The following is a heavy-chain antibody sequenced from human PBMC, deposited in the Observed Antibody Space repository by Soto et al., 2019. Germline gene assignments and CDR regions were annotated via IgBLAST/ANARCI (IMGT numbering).Heavy chain of an antibody. J-gene: IGHJ4*02. Sequence: PGGSLRLSCASSGFTFSTYTMNWFRQAPGKGLEWVSSINGRGNYIYYAESVKGRFTISRDNAKNSLYLRMDRLRAEDTALYYCVREDGKVGTNSAFDYWGLGAQVTVSS. CDR2: INGRGNYI. V-gene: IGHV3-21*01. CDR3: VREDGKVGTNSAFDY. D-gene: IGHD1-26*01. CDR1: GFTFSTYT.